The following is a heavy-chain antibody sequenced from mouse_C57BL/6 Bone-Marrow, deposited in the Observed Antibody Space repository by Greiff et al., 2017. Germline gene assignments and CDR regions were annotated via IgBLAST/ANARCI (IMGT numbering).Heavy chain of an antibody. D-gene: IGHD2-5*01. Sequence: VQVVESGAELVRPGASVTLSCKASGYTFTDYEMHWVKQTPVHGLEWIGAIDPETGGTAYNQKFKGKAILTADKSSSTAYMELRSLTSEDSAVYYCTRGNYSNYVDYWGQGTTLTVSS. CDR3: TRGNYSNYVDY. V-gene: IGHV1-15*01. CDR1: GYTFTDYE. J-gene: IGHJ2*01. CDR2: IDPETGGT.